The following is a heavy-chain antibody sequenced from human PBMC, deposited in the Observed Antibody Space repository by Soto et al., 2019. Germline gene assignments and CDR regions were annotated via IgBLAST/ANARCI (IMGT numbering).Heavy chain of an antibody. CDR1: GFTVSSHI. Sequence: EVQVLESGGGLVQPGGSLRLSCEGSGFTVSSHIMTWIRQAPGKGPEWVSTITTAGGTYYADSVKGRFAMSRDTSENTLYLKMNSMGAEDTAAYYCAPHVSCSVGSCQYDAFAIRGQGTMVTVSS. CDR3: APHVSCSVGSCQYDAFAI. CDR2: ITTAGGT. D-gene: IGHD2-15*01. V-gene: IGHV3-23*01. J-gene: IGHJ3*02.